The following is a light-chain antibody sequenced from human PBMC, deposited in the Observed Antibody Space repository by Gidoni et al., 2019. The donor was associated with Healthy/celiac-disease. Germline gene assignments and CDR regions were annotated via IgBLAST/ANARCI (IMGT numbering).Light chain of an antibody. CDR3: QQRSNWPLT. CDR1: QSVSSY. CDR2: DAS. Sequence: ELVLTQAPATLSLSPGERATRSCRASQSVSSYLAWYQQKPGQAPRLLIYDASNRATGIPAMFSGSGSGTDFTLTISSLEPEDFAVYYCQQRSNWPLTFGGGTKVEIK. V-gene: IGKV3-11*01. J-gene: IGKJ4*01.